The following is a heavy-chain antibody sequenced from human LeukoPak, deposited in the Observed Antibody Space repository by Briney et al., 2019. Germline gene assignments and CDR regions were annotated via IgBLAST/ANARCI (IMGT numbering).Heavy chain of an antibody. J-gene: IGHJ3*02. Sequence: PGGTLRLSCAASGFTFSSYAMSWVRQAPGKGLEWVSAISGSAGSTYYADSVKGRFTIFRDNSKNTLYLQMNSLRAEDTAVYYCARDSGTGDAFDIWGQGTMVTVSS. D-gene: IGHD1-14*01. CDR2: ISGSAGST. CDR1: GFTFSSYA. V-gene: IGHV3-23*01. CDR3: ARDSGTGDAFDI.